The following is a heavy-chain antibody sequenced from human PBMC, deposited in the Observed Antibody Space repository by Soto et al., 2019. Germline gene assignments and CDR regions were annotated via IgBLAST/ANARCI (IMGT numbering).Heavy chain of an antibody. D-gene: IGHD1-7*01. CDR2: ISYDGSNK. CDR1: GFTFSSYG. V-gene: IGHV3-30*03. CDR3: AIETPTDGTTPVFHY. J-gene: IGHJ4*02. Sequence: QVQLVESGGGVVQPGRSLRLSCAASGFTFSSYGMHWVRQAPGKGLEWVAVISYDGSNKYYADSVKGRFTISGDNSKNTLYLQMNSLRAEDRAVYYCAIETPTDGTTPVFHYWGQGTLVTVSS.